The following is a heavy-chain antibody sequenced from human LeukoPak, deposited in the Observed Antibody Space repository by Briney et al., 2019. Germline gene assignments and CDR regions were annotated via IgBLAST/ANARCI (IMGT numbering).Heavy chain of an antibody. CDR3: AKDGLHCDFWSGSPFDP. D-gene: IGHD3-3*01. J-gene: IGHJ5*02. CDR1: GFTFSSYA. Sequence: GGSLRLSCAASGFTFSSYAMSWVRQAPGKGLEWVSAISGSGGSTYYAGSVKGRFTISRDNSKNTLYLQMNSLRAEDTAVYYCAKDGLHCDFWSGSPFDPWGQGTLVTVSS. V-gene: IGHV3-23*01. CDR2: ISGSGGST.